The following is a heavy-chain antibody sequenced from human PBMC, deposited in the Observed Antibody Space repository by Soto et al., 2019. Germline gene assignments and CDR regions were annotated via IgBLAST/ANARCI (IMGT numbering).Heavy chain of an antibody. CDR3: ARGEGYSFAHDY. D-gene: IGHD5-18*01. J-gene: IGHJ4*02. CDR1: GGSISSYY. V-gene: IGHV4-59*01. Sequence: SETLSLTCTVSGGSISSYYWSWIRQPPGKGLEWIGYIYYGGSTDYNPSLKSRVTMSGDTSKNQLSLKLNSVAAADTAVYYCARGEGYSFAHDYWGQGIRVTAPQ. CDR2: IYYGGST.